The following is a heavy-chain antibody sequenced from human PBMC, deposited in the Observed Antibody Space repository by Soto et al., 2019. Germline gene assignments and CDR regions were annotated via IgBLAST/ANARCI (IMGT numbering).Heavy chain of an antibody. CDR1: GYTFTRYG. CDR3: AKNGQPPYYYYGLDV. Sequence: QGQLVQSGGEVKKPGASVKVSCKASGYTFTRYGISWVRQAPGQGLEWMGWISGYNGDTKFAQKFQDRVTMTIDTSTTTAYMELRSLTSADTAVYYCAKNGQPPYYYYGLDVWGQGTTVTVSS. D-gene: IGHD2-8*01. V-gene: IGHV1-18*01. CDR2: ISGYNGDT. J-gene: IGHJ6*02.